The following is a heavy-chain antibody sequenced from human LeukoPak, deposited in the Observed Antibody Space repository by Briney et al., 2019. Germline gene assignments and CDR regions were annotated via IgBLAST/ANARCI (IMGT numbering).Heavy chain of an antibody. V-gene: IGHV1-18*01. CDR1: GYTFTSYG. CDR3: ARVASAWNRRATVDY. D-gene: IGHD1-1*01. Sequence: ASVKVSCKASGYTFTSYGISWVRQAPGQGREWMGWISAYNGNTNYARKLQGRVTMTTDTSASTAYMELRSLRSDDTAVYYCARVASAWNRRATVDYWGQGTLVTVSS. CDR2: ISAYNGNT. J-gene: IGHJ4*02.